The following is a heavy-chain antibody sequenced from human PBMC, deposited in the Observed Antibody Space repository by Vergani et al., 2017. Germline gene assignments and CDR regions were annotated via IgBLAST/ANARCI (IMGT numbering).Heavy chain of an antibody. CDR1: GYTFTSYY. CDR3: ARDGSEENYYYYYMDV. J-gene: IGHJ6*03. CDR2: INPSGGST. Sequence: QVQLVQSGAEVKKPGASVKVSCKASGYTFTSYYMHWVRQAPGQGLEWMGIINPSGGSTSYAQKFQGRGTMTRDTSTSTVYMELSSLRSEDTAVYYCARDGSEENYYYYYMDVWGKGTTVTVSS. V-gene: IGHV1-46*01. D-gene: IGHD2-15*01.